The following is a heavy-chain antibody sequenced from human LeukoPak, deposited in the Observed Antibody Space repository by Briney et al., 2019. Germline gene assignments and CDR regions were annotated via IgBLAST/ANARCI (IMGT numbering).Heavy chain of an antibody. V-gene: IGHV1-18*01. CDR1: GYTFTSYG. Sequence: ASVKVSCKASGYTFTSYGISWVRQAPGQGLEWMGWISAYNGNTNYAQKLQGRVTMTTDTSTSTAYMELRSLRSDDTAVYYCATDNPLYCSGGSCYWFDPWGQGTLVTVSS. CDR3: ATDNPLYCSGGSCYWFDP. J-gene: IGHJ5*02. D-gene: IGHD2-15*01. CDR2: ISAYNGNT.